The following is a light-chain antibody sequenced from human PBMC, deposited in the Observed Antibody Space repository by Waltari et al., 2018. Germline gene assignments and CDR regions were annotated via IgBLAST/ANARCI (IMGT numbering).Light chain of an antibody. J-gene: IGKJ2*01. V-gene: IGKV1-5*01. Sequence: DIQLTQSPSPLSASVGDTVTISCRASQSIRDWLAWYQQKPGKAPKLLIHEASNLENGVPSRFSGSGSGTEFTLTISSLQPDDFATYYCQQYNNFPYTFGQGTKLEIK. CDR2: EAS. CDR3: QQYNNFPYT. CDR1: QSIRDW.